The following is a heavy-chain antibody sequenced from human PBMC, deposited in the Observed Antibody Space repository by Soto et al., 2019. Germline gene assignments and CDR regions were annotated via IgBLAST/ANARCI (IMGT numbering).Heavy chain of an antibody. J-gene: IGHJ4*02. D-gene: IGHD3-22*01. CDR2: IKSKADGETA. Sequence: PAGSLRLSCQLFGVSLANSWMNWVRLTPGNGLEWVGRIKSKADGETAEYAAPVKGRFIIPRDDSTDTLYLEMNSMTSEDSGVDYCSTIVLVPFDHWGQGVLVTVSS. CDR1: GVSLANSW. V-gene: IGHV3-15*01. CDR3: STIVLVPFDH.